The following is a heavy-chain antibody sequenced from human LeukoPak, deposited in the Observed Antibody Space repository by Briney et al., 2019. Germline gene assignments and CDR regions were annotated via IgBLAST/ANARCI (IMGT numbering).Heavy chain of an antibody. V-gene: IGHV3-23*01. J-gene: IGHJ4*02. CDR3: AKAGAVVVVAAKYFDY. Sequence: PGGSLRLSCAASGFTFNNYGMHWVRQAPGKGLEWVSAISGSGGSTYYADSVKGRFTISRDNSKNTLYLQMNSLRAEDTAVYYCAKAGAVVVVAAKYFDYWGQGTLVTVSS. CDR2: ISGSGGST. CDR1: GFTFNNYG. D-gene: IGHD2-15*01.